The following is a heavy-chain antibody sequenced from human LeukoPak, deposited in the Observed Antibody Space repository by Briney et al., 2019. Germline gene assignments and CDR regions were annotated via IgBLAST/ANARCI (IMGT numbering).Heavy chain of an antibody. Sequence: SVKVSCKASGGTFSSYTISWVRQAPGQGLEWMGRIIPILGIVNYAQKFQGRVTITADKSTSTAYMELSSLRSEDTAVYYCARDGNSSGWYADYWGQGTLVTVSS. CDR2: IIPILGIV. D-gene: IGHD6-19*01. CDR3: ARDGNSSGWYADY. V-gene: IGHV1-69*04. CDR1: GGTFSSYT. J-gene: IGHJ4*02.